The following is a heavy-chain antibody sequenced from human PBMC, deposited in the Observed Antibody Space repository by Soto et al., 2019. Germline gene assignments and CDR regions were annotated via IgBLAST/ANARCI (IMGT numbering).Heavy chain of an antibody. D-gene: IGHD7-27*01. J-gene: IGHJ4*02. Sequence: QVQLQESGPGLVKPSQTLSLTCTVSGGSISSGDYYWSWIRQSPGKGLEWIGHIYDRGSTYSNPSLNSRVFILVDMSKNQFSLNLNSVTAADTAVYYCARGLSGDKVDYWGRGTLVTVSS. CDR2: IYDRGST. CDR1: GGSISSGDYY. V-gene: IGHV4-30-4*01. CDR3: ARGLSGDKVDY.